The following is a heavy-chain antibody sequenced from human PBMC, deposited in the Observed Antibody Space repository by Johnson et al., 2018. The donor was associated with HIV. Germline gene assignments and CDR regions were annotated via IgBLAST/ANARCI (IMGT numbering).Heavy chain of an antibody. Sequence: VQLVESGGGLVQPGGSLRLSCAASGFTFSSYWMSWVRQAPGKGLEWVANIKQDGSKKYYVDSVKGRFTISRDNAKNSLYLQMNSLRAEDTALYYCARVWGGSYYLDGFDIWGQGTMVTVSS. CDR3: ARVWGGSYYLDGFDI. J-gene: IGHJ3*02. CDR2: IKQDGSKK. D-gene: IGHD1-26*01. CDR1: GFTFSSYW. V-gene: IGHV3-7*03.